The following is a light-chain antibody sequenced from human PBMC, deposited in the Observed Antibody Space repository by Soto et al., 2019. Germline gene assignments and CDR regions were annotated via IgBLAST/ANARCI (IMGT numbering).Light chain of an antibody. CDR3: CSYAGTTIYWV. J-gene: IGLJ3*02. CDR2: EVN. CDR1: NSDVGSYKF. Sequence: QSALTQPASVSGSPGQSITISFTGTNSDVGSYKFVSWYQHYPNKGPKLMIYEVNKRPSGVSDRFSGSKSGNTASLTISRIQAEDEADYYCCSYAGTTIYWVFGGGTKVTVL. V-gene: IGLV2-23*02.